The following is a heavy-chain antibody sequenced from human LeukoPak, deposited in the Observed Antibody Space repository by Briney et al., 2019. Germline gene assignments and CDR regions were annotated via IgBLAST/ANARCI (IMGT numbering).Heavy chain of an antibody. CDR1: GGTFSSYA. CDR2: IIPIFGTA. Sequence: SVKVSCKASGGTFSSYAISWVRQGPGQGLELMGGIIPIFGTANYAQKFQGRVTITTDKSTSTAYMELSSLRPEDTAVYYCARTAVTGYFDYWGRGTLVTVSS. CDR3: ARTAVTGYFDY. J-gene: IGHJ4*02. D-gene: IGHD6-13*01. V-gene: IGHV1-69*05.